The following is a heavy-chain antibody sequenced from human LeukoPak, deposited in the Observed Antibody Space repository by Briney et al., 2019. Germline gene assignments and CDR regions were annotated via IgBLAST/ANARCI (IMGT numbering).Heavy chain of an antibody. D-gene: IGHD6-13*01. V-gene: IGHV4-4*07. CDR2: IYTSGST. J-gene: IGHJ3*02. CDR1: GGSISSYN. CDR3: ARDFPTQYSSSWYYAFDI. Sequence: SETLSLTCTVSGGSISSYNWSWIRQPAGKGLEWIGRIYTSGSTNYNPSLKSRVTMSVDTSKNQFSLKLSSVTAADTAVYYCARDFPTQYSSSWYYAFDIWGQGTMVTVSS.